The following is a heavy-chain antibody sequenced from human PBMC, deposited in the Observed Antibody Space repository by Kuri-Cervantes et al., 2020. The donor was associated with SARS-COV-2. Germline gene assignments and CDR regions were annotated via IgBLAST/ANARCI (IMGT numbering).Heavy chain of an antibody. D-gene: IGHD2-2*01. CDR2: ISSSSSTI. CDR3: ARGNCSSTSCPPYYYYGMDV. V-gene: IGHV3-48*02. Sequence: GESLKISCAASGFTFSSYSMNWVRQAPGKGLEWVSYISSSSSTIYYADSVKGRFTISRDNAKNSLYLQMNSLRDEDTAVYYCARGNCSSTSCPPYYYYGMDVWGQGTTVTVSS. J-gene: IGHJ6*02. CDR1: GFTFSSYS.